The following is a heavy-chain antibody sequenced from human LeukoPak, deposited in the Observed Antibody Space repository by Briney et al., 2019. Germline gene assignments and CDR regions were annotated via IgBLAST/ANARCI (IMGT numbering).Heavy chain of an antibody. V-gene: IGHV3-23*01. D-gene: IGHD3-22*01. CDR2: ISRGVGST. J-gene: IGHJ4*02. CDR1: GFTFSIYD. CDR3: ARAPITPNYYDSSGYYFYFDY. Sequence: PGGSLRLSCAASGFTFSIYDLSWVRQAPGKGLECVSAISRGVGSTYYADSVKGRFTISRDNSKNTLYLQMNSLRAEDTAVYYCARAPITPNYYDSSGYYFYFDYWGQGTLVTVSS.